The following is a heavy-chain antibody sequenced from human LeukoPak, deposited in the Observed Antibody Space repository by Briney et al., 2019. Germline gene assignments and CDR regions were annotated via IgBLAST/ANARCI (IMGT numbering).Heavy chain of an antibody. CDR1: GFTFSSNA. CDR2: ISGSGDST. V-gene: IGHV3-23*01. Sequence: PGGSLRLSCAASGFTFSSNAVSWVRQAPGRGLEWVSAISGSGDSTYYADSVKGRFTISRDNSKNTLYLQMNSLRAEDTAVYYCAKVVPYWKVDYWGQGTLVTVSS. D-gene: IGHD1-1*01. CDR3: AKVVPYWKVDY. J-gene: IGHJ4*02.